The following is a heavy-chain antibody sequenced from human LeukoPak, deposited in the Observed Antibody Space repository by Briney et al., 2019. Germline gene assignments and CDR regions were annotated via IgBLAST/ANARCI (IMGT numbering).Heavy chain of an antibody. CDR3: ARAGSSWTYDP. D-gene: IGHD6-13*01. J-gene: IGHJ5*02. CDR1: GYTFTSYD. CDR2: MNPNSGNT. Sequence: ASVKVSCKASGYTFTSYDINWVRQATGQGLEWMGWMNPNSGNTGYAQKLQGRVTMTTDTSTSTAYMELRSLRSDDTAVYYCARAGSSWTYDPWGQGTLVTVSS. V-gene: IGHV1-8*01.